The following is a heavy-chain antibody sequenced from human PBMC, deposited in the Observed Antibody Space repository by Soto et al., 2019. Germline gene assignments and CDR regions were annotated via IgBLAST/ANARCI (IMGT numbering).Heavy chain of an antibody. CDR3: ARDKMTGLFDY. CDR2: INHSGST. Sequence: QVQLQQWGAGLLKPSETLSLTCAVYGGSFSGYYWTWIRQPPGTGLEWIGEINHSGSTNYNPSLKIQVSLSVDTSKNQFSLKLTSVNAADTAVYYCARDKMTGLFDYWGQGTLVTVSS. J-gene: IGHJ4*02. V-gene: IGHV4-34*01. D-gene: IGHD3-9*01. CDR1: GGSFSGYY.